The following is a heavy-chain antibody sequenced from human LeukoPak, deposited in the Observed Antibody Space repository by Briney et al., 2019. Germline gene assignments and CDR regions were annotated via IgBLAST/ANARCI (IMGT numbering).Heavy chain of an antibody. D-gene: IGHD5-12*01. J-gene: IGHJ6*02. CDR1: GFTFSSYS. Sequence: GGSLRLSCAASGFTFSSYSMNWVRQAPGKGLEWVSSISSSSSYIYYADSVKGRFTISRDNAKNSLYLQMNSLRAEDTAVYYCARDRRRGYSGYDDYYYYGMDVWGQGTTVTVSS. V-gene: IGHV3-21*01. CDR2: ISSSSSYI. CDR3: ARDRRRGYSGYDDYYYYGMDV.